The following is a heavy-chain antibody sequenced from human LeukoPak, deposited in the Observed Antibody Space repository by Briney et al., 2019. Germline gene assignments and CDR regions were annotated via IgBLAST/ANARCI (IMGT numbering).Heavy chain of an antibody. Sequence: GGSLRLSCAASGFTFSSYSMNWVRQATGKGLEWVSSISSSSSYIYYADSVKGRFTISRDNAKNSLYLQMNSLRAEDTAVYYCAKKYSSGWYSYFDYWGQGTLVTVSS. V-gene: IGHV3-21*04. J-gene: IGHJ4*02. CDR2: ISSSSSYI. CDR3: AKKYSSGWYSYFDY. D-gene: IGHD6-19*01. CDR1: GFTFSSYS.